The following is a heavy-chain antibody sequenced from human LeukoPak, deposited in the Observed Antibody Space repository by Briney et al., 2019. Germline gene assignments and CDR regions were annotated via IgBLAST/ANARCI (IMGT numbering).Heavy chain of an antibody. J-gene: IGHJ6*02. CDR3: ARGNSGRHYVEYYYGMDV. D-gene: IGHD1-26*01. CDR1: GFPVSSNY. CDR2: ISRGGST. Sequence: GGSLRLSCAVSGFPVSSNYMSWVRQAPGKGLEWVSVISRGGSTNYTDSEKGRFTITRDNSKNTLYLQMNSRRAEDTAVDYCARGNSGRHYVEYYYGMDVWGQGTTVTVSS. V-gene: IGHV3-53*01.